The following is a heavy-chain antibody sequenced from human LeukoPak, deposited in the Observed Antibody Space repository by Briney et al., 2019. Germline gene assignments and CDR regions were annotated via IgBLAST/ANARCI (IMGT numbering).Heavy chain of an antibody. D-gene: IGHD3-9*01. V-gene: IGHV4-61*02. J-gene: IGHJ2*01. CDR2: IYTSGST. CDR1: GGSISSSSYY. Sequence: SETLSLTCTVSGGSISSSSYYWSWIRQPAGKGLEWIGRIYTSGSTNYNPSLKSRVTMSVDTSKNQFSLKLSSVTAADTAVYYCARGSRTTYYDILTGYKPDYWYFDLWGRGTLVTVSS. CDR3: ARGSRTTYYDILTGYKPDYWYFDL.